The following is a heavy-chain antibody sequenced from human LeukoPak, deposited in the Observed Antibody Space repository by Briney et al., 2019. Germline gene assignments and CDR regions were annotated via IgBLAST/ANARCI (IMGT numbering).Heavy chain of an antibody. CDR3: ARVDTAMDGGYFQH. V-gene: IGHV3-30-3*01. D-gene: IGHD5-18*01. J-gene: IGHJ1*01. Sequence: GGSLRLSCAASGFTFSSYAMHWVRQAPGKGLEWVAVISYDGSNKYYADSVKGRFTISRDNAKNSLYLQMNSLRAEDTALYYCARVDTAMDGGYFQHWGQGTLVTVSS. CDR2: ISYDGSNK. CDR1: GFTFSSYA.